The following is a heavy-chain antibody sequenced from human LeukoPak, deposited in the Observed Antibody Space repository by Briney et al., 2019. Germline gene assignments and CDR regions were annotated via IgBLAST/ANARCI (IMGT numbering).Heavy chain of an antibody. CDR2: IYYSGST. CDR3: ARLIWSGYYNDY. D-gene: IGHD3-3*01. J-gene: IGHJ4*02. Sequence: SETLSLTCTVSGGSISSSSYYWGWIRQPPGKGLEWIGSIYYSGSTYYNPSLKSRVTISVDTSKNQFSLKLSSVTAADTAVYYCARLIWSGYYNDYWGQGTLVTVSS. CDR1: GGSISSSSYY. V-gene: IGHV4-39*01.